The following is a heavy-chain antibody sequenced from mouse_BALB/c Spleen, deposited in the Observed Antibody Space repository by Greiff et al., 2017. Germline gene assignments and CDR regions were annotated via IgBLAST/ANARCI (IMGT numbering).Heavy chain of an antibody. J-gene: IGHJ3*01. D-gene: IGHD4-1*01. Sequence: VQLKESGPGLVKPSQSLSLTCTVTGYSITSDYAWNWIRQFPGNKLEWMGYISYSGSTSYNPSLKSRISITRDTSKNQFFLQLNSVTTEDTATYYCAREGTGTGFAYWGQGTLVTVSA. CDR2: ISYSGST. V-gene: IGHV3-2*02. CDR3: AREGTGTGFAY. CDR1: GYSITSDYA.